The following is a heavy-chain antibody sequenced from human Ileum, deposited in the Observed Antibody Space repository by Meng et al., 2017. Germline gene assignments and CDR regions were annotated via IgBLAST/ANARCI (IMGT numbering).Heavy chain of an antibody. D-gene: IGHD5-12*01. V-gene: IGHV3-23*01. CDR1: GFTFSNYG. Sequence: GESLKISCAASGFTFSNYGMSWVRQAPGKGLQWVSGISNSGDTTYYADSVKGRFTISRDNSKNTLDLQMHSLRAEDTAIYFCTKGGGWLPDNWGQGTLVTVSS. CDR2: ISNSGDTT. J-gene: IGHJ4*02. CDR3: TKGGGWLPDN.